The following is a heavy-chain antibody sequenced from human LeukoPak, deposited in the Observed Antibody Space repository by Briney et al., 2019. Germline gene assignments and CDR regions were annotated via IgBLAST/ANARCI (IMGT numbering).Heavy chain of an antibody. D-gene: IGHD3-16*02. J-gene: IGHJ3*02. CDR1: AFTSSTYS. CDR3: ARVNRGDAFDI. V-gene: IGHV3-21*01. Sequence: GGSLRLSCAASAFTSSTYSMNWVRQAPGKGLEWVSSISSSGSYIYYADSLEGRFTISRDNAKNSLHLQMNSLRAEDTAVYYCARVNRGDAFDIWGQGTLVTVSS. CDR2: ISSSGSYI.